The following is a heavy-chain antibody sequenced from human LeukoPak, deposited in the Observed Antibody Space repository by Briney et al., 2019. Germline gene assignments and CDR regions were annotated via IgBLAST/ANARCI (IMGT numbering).Heavy chain of an antibody. Sequence: GSLRLSRAAYGFTFTNYAMSWVRQTPGKGLEWVSATVGSRPDTYHADSVKGRFTISRDNAKNSQYLQMNRLRVEDTAVYYCARVGLDRRGYSGYEAFDYWGQGTLVTVSS. J-gene: IGHJ4*02. CDR3: ARVGLDRRGYSGYEAFDY. D-gene: IGHD5-12*01. CDR1: GFTFTNYA. CDR2: TVGSRPDT. V-gene: IGHV3-23*01.